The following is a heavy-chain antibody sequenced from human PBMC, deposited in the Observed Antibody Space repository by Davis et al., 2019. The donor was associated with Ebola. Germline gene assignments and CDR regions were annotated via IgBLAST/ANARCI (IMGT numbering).Heavy chain of an antibody. D-gene: IGHD6-13*01. CDR2: ISGNGGTT. Sequence: PGGSLRLSCSASGFIFSSYALHWVRQAPGKGLEYVSGISGNGGTTYYADSVKGRFTISRDNSKNTLFLQMNSLRIDDTAVYYCVKDIWGMAAAVPGHYFDYWGQGTLVTVSS. V-gene: IGHV3-64D*08. CDR3: VKDIWGMAAAVPGHYFDY. J-gene: IGHJ4*02. CDR1: GFIFSSYA.